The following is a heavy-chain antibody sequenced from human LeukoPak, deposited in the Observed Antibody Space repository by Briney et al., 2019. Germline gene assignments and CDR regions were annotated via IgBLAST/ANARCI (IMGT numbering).Heavy chain of an antibody. CDR2: INQDGSAN. CDR1: GFTFSSYA. D-gene: IGHD6-19*01. Sequence: GGSLRLSCAASGFTFSSYAMSWVRQPPGKGLEWVANINQDGSANFYVDSVKGRFTISRDNAKNSLYLQMNSLRAEDTAVYYCARDPDLYSTGWFYFDFWGQGTLVTVSS. CDR3: ARDPDLYSTGWFYFDF. V-gene: IGHV3-7*03. J-gene: IGHJ4*02.